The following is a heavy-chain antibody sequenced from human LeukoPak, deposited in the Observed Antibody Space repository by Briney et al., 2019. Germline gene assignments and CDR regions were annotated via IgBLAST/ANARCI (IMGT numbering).Heavy chain of an antibody. CDR2: IWYDGSNK. CDR3: ARDRYYYDSSGYYYDY. J-gene: IGHJ4*02. D-gene: IGHD3-22*01. V-gene: IGHV3-33*08. CDR1: GLTVSSNY. Sequence: GGSLRLSCAASGLTVSSNYMSWVRQAPGKGLEWVAVIWYDGSNKYYADSVKGRFTISRDNSKNTLYLEMNSLRAEDTAVYYCARDRYYYDSSGYYYDYWGQGTLVTVSS.